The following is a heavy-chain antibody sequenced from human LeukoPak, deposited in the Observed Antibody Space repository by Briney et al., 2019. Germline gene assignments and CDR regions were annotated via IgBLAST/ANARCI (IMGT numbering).Heavy chain of an antibody. CDR1: GFPFTNYW. Sequence: PGGSLRLSRAVSGFPFTNYWMSWVRQAPWKGLEWVANIKEDGRVMYYVDSLKGRFTISRDSAQNSLYLQMNSLRVEDTAVYFCARDLWGSYSTGSYLDYWGQGALVTVSS. J-gene: IGHJ4*02. CDR3: ARDLWGSYSTGSYLDY. D-gene: IGHD6-19*01. CDR2: IKEDGRVM. V-gene: IGHV3-7*01.